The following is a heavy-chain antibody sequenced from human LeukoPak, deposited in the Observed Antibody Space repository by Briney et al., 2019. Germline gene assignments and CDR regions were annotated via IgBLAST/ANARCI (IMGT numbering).Heavy chain of an antibody. J-gene: IGHJ4*02. Sequence: GASVKVSCKVSGYTLTELSMHWVRQAPGKGLEWMGGFDPEDGETIYAQKFQGRVTMTEDTSTDTAYMELSSLRSEDTAVYYCATRVGLGYCSSTSCHGGYWGQGTLVTVSS. V-gene: IGHV1-24*01. D-gene: IGHD2-2*01. CDR2: FDPEDGET. CDR1: GYTLTELS. CDR3: ATRVGLGYCSSTSCHGGY.